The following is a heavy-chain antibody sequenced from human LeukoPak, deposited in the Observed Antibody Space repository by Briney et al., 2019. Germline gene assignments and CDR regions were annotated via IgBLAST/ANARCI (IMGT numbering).Heavy chain of an antibody. Sequence: SETLSLTCTVSGGSISSYYWSWIRQPAGKGLEWIGRIYTSGSTNYNPSLKSRVTMSVDTSKNQFSLKLSSVTAADTAVYYYARDPNMVRGVRWAFDIWGQGTMVTVSS. CDR1: GGSISSYY. D-gene: IGHD3-10*01. CDR3: ARDPNMVRGVRWAFDI. J-gene: IGHJ3*02. CDR2: IYTSGST. V-gene: IGHV4-4*07.